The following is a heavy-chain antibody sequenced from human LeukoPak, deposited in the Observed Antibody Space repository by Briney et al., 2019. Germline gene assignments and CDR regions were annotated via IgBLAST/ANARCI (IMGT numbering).Heavy chain of an antibody. D-gene: IGHD3-22*01. V-gene: IGHV1-46*01. CDR3: ARGGITMIPSAMVNWFDP. J-gene: IGHJ5*02. CDR2: INPSGGST. CDR1: GYTFTGYY. Sequence: GASVKVYCKASGYTFTGYYMHWVRQAPGQGLEWMGIINPSGGSTSYAQKFQGRVTMTRDTSTSTVYMELSSLRSEDTAVYYCARGGITMIPSAMVNWFDPWGQGTLVTVSS.